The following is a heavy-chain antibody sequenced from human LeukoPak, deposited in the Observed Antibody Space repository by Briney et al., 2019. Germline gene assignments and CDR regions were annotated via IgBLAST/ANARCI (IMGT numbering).Heavy chain of an antibody. CDR3: ARVPLFYYDILTGYPILDY. D-gene: IGHD3-9*01. J-gene: IGHJ4*02. Sequence: GRSLRLSCAASGFTFSSYGMHWVRQAPGKGLEWVAVIWYDGSNKYYADSVKGRFTISRDNSKNTLYLQMNSLRSEDTAVYYCARVPLFYYDILTGYPILDYWGQGTLVTVSS. V-gene: IGHV3-33*01. CDR1: GFTFSSYG. CDR2: IWYDGSNK.